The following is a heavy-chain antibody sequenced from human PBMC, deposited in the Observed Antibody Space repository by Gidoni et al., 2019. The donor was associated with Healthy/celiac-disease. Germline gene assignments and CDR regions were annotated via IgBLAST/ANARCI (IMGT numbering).Heavy chain of an antibody. CDR1: GFTFDDYA. D-gene: IGHD6-19*01. CDR2: ISWNSGSI. V-gene: IGHV3-9*01. CDR3: AKGGQQWLGILDY. J-gene: IGHJ4*02. Sequence: EVQLVESGGGLVQPGRSLRLSCAASGFTFDDYAMHWVRQAPGKGLEWVSGISWNSGSIGYADSVKGRFTISRDNAKNSLYLQMNSLRAEDTALYYCAKGGQQWLGILDYWGQGTLVTVSS.